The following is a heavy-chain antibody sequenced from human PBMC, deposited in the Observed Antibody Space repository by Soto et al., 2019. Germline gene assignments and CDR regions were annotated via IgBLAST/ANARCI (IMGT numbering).Heavy chain of an antibody. Sequence: SQTLSLTCASSGDSVSSNSAAWNLISQSPSRGLEWLGRTYYRSKWYNHYAVSVKSRITVNPDTSKNQFSLQLNSVTPEDTAVYYCARSGPGGYIDYWGPGALVTVSS. J-gene: IGHJ4*02. CDR2: TYYRSKWYN. CDR3: ARSGPGGYIDY. V-gene: IGHV6-1*01. D-gene: IGHD3-22*01. CDR1: GDSVSSNSAA.